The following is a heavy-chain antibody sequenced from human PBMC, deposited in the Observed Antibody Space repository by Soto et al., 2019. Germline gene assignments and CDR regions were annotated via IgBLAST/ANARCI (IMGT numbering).Heavy chain of an antibody. V-gene: IGHV4-59*08. CDR2: IYYSGTT. CDR1: RGSISSYY. J-gene: IGHJ4*02. Sequence: QVQLQESGPGLVKPSETLSLTCTVSRGSISSYYWNWIRQPPGKGLEGIGYIYYSGTTYYNPSLKSRLTISIDTSKKQFSLRLTSVTAADTAVYYCATYDSSGLAFWGQGTLVTVSS. D-gene: IGHD3-22*01. CDR3: ATYDSSGLAF.